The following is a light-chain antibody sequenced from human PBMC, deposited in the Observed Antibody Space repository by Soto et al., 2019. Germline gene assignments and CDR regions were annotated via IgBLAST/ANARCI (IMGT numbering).Light chain of an antibody. V-gene: IGLV1-44*01. J-gene: IGLJ3*02. CDR1: SSNIGSNT. Sequence: QAVVTQPPSASGTPGQRVTISCSGGSSNIGSNTVNWYQQFPGTAPKLLIYSNSQRPSGVPDRFSGSKSGTSASLAISGLQSEDEADYSCAAWDDSLNGWVFGGGTKLTVL. CDR3: AAWDDSLNGWV. CDR2: SNS.